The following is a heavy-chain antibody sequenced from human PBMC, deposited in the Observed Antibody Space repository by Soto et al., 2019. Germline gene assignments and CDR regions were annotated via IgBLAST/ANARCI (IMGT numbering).Heavy chain of an antibody. J-gene: IGHJ5*02. V-gene: IGHV4-59*01. Sequence: SETLSLTFSVSNFPIKSSSWNWFRQSPGKGLEWIRFVYYTGTTKYNPSLKGRVSISADTSTNEFSLKLTSVNTADTGFYFGASDFAGRGQFDHWGRGTLVTVSS. D-gene: IGHD1-26*01. CDR1: NFPIKSSS. CDR2: VYYTGTT. CDR3: ASDFAGRGQFDH.